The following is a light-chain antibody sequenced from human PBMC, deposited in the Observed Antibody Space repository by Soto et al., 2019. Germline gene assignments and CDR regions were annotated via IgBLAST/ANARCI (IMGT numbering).Light chain of an antibody. CDR3: KQAKSFPLT. J-gene: IGKJ5*01. V-gene: IGKV1-12*01. CDR1: QDLTYW. Sequence: DTQVTQSPSSVSACVGGRRTITCRASQDLTYWLAWHQQRPGKDPKGLIYAASILQSGVKSRFSGSGFGTNFTLTITSLQPEDSATYFCKQAKSFPLTLGTGKRLEIK. CDR2: AAS.